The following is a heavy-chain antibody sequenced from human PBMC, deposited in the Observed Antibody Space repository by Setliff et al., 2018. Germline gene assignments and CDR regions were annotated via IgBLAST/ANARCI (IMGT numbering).Heavy chain of an antibody. CDR1: GYTFTGYY. CDR3: AREIRVVVPAAPRYYGMDV. J-gene: IGHJ6*02. CDR2: INPNSGGT. V-gene: IGHV1-2*02. D-gene: IGHD2-2*01. Sequence: SVKVSCKASGYTFTGYYMHWVRQAPGQGLEWMGWINPNSGGTNYAQKFQGRVTMTRDTSISTAYMGLSRLRSDDTAVYYCAREIRVVVPAAPRYYGMDVWGQGTTVTVSS.